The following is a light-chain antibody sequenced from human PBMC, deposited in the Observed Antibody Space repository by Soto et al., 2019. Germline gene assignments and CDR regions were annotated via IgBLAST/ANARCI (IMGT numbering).Light chain of an antibody. J-gene: IGKJ1*01. CDR2: GAS. V-gene: IGKV1-27*01. CDR1: RGISNY. CDR3: HNYNSSART. Sequence: DMQMTQSPSFLSAAVGDRVTITCRASRGISNYLAWYQQRPGKVPKLLIYGASTLQSGVTSRFSGSGSGTDFTLTIGILQPEDIATYYCHNYNSSARTFGQVTKGEIK.